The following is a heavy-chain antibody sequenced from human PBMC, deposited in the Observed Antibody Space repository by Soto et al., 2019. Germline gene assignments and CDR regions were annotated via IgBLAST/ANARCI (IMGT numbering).Heavy chain of an antibody. CDR1: GFTFSSYE. Sequence: EVQLVESGGGLVQPGGSLRLSCAASGFTFSSYEMNWVRQAPGKGLEWISYISSTGSTMYYADSVKGRFTISRDNAKNSLYLQMSRLRAEDTAVYYCAREYSAAEFDYWGQGTLVTVSS. V-gene: IGHV3-48*03. J-gene: IGHJ4*02. D-gene: IGHD2-15*01. CDR2: ISSTGSTM. CDR3: AREYSAAEFDY.